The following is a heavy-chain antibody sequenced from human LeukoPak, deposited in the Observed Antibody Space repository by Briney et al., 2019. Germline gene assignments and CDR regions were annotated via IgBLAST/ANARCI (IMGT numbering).Heavy chain of an antibody. CDR3: ARAYSSSSGRDAFDS. CDR1: GFTFNSYN. D-gene: IGHD6-6*01. J-gene: IGHJ3*02. V-gene: IGHV3-48*02. Sequence: PGGSLRLSCAASGFTFNSYNMNWVRQAPGKGLEWVSYISSSSSTIYCADSVKGRFTISGDSAKTSLFLQMNSLRDEDTAVYYCARAYSSSSGRDAFDSWGLGTLVTVSS. CDR2: ISSSSSTI.